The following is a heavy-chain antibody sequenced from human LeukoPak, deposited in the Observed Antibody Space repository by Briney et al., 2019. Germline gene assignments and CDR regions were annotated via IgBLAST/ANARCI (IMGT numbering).Heavy chain of an antibody. CDR3: ARAGGGSYRDAFDI. Sequence: GGSLRLSCAASGFTFSSYWMSWVRQAPGKGLEWVANIKQDGSEKYYVDSVKGRFTISRDNAKNSLYLQMNSLRAEDTAVYYCARAGGGSYRDAFDIWGQGTMVTVSS. V-gene: IGHV3-7*01. CDR1: GFTFSSYW. D-gene: IGHD1-26*01. J-gene: IGHJ3*02. CDR2: IKQDGSEK.